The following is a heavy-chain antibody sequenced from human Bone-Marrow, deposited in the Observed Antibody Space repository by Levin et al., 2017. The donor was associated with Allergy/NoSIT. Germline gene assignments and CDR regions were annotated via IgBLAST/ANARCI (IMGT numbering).Heavy chain of an antibody. J-gene: IGHJ4*02. CDR1: GFTFSSYG. CDR3: ARVSGSYYNDY. Sequence: PGESLKISCAASGFTFSSYGMHWVRQAPGKGLEWVAVIWYDGSNKYYADSVKGRFTISRDNSKNTLYLQMNSLRAEDTAVYYCARVSGSYYNDYWGQGTLVTVSS. V-gene: IGHV3-33*01. CDR2: IWYDGSNK. D-gene: IGHD1-26*01.